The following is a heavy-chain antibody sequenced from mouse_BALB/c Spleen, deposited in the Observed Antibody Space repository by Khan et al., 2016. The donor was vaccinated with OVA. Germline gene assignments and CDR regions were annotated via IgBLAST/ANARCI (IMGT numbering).Heavy chain of an antibody. CDR1: GYSITSDYA. D-gene: IGHD2-3*01. J-gene: IGHJ4*01. Sequence: EVQLQESGPGLVKPSQSLSLTCTVTGYSITSDYAWNWIRQFPGNKLEWMGYISSSGSTNYKPALKSRIPITRDPSKNQFFLQLNSVTTEDTATYYCARDGSRYNYAMDYWGQGTSVTVSS. V-gene: IGHV3-2*02. CDR3: ARDGSRYNYAMDY. CDR2: ISSSGST.